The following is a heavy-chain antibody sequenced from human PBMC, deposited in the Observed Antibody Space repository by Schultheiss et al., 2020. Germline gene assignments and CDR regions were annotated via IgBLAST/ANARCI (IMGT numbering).Heavy chain of an antibody. V-gene: IGHV3-23*01. CDR3: AKSRNGYNGNFDH. D-gene: IGHD5-24*01. CDR2: ISGSGGSGST. J-gene: IGHJ4*02. CDR1: GFTFSTYA. Sequence: GGSLRLSCAVSGFTFSTYAMSWVRQAPGKGLEWVSSISGSGGSGSTYYADSVKGRFTISRDNSKNTLYLQMNSLRAEDTAVYYCAKSRNGYNGNFDHWGQGTLVTVSS.